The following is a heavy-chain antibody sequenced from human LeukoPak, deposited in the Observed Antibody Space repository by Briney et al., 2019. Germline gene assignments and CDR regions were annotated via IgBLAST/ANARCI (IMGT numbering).Heavy chain of an antibody. CDR2: ISGSGMLT. V-gene: IGHV3-23*01. J-gene: IGHJ3*01. CDR1: GFSFGSYA. D-gene: IGHD3-22*01. Sequence: GGSLRLSCATSGFSFGSYAMSWVRQAPGKGLEWVSSISGSGMLTYYADSVKGRFTISRDNSKNTLYLQMSSLRAEDTATFYCAKYYYDSGGRGNDAFDVWGQGTLVTVSP. CDR3: AKYYYDSGGRGNDAFDV.